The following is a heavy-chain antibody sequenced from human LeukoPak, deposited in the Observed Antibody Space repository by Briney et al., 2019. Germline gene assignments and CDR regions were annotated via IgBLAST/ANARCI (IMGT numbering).Heavy chain of an antibody. CDR3: AKDRGSGYCSSTSCSNWFDP. CDR1: GFTFSLYG. CDR2: ISYDGSNK. J-gene: IGHJ5*02. Sequence: GGSLRLSCAASGFTFSLYGMHWVRQAPGKGLEWVAVISYDGSNKYYADSVKGRFTISRDNSKNTLYLQMNSLRAEDTAVYYCAKDRGSGYCSSTSCSNWFDPWGQGTLVTVSS. D-gene: IGHD2-2*01. V-gene: IGHV3-30*18.